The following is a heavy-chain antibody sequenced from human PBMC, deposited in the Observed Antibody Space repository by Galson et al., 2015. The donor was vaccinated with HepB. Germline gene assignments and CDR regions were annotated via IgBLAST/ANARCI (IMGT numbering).Heavy chain of an antibody. CDR2: ISWNSGSI. Sequence: LRLSCAASGFTFDDYAMHWVRQAPGKGLEWVSGISWNSGSIGYADSVKGRFTISRDNAKNSLYLQMNSLRAEDTALYYCAKGSRGYSYEPGYFDYWGQGTLVTVSS. CDR3: AKGSRGYSYEPGYFDY. CDR1: GFTFDDYA. J-gene: IGHJ4*02. V-gene: IGHV3-9*01. D-gene: IGHD5-18*01.